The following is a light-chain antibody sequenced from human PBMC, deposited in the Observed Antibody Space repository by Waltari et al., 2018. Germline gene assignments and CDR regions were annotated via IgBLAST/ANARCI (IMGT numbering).Light chain of an antibody. J-gene: IGKJ4*01. V-gene: IGKV1-9*01. CDR2: AAS. CDR1: QGISSY. Sequence: DIQLTQSPSFLSASVGDRVTITCRASQGISSYLVWYQQKPGKAPKVLISAASTLQTGVPSRFSGSGSGTEFTLTISSLQPVDFATYYCQQVNGYPLTFGGGTKVEIK. CDR3: QQVNGYPLT.